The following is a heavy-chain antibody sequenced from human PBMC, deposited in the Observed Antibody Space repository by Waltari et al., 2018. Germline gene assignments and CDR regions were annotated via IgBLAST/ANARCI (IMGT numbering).Heavy chain of an antibody. CDR2: IKQDGSEK. J-gene: IGHJ3*02. D-gene: IGHD3-22*01. V-gene: IGHV3-7*01. Sequence: EVQLVESGGGLVQPGGSLRLSCAASGFTVSSYWMSWVRQAPGKGLEWVANIKQDGSEKYYVDSVKGRFTISRDNAKNSLYLQMNSLRAEDTAVYYCAGEGDYYDSSGYLDAFDIWGQGTMVTVSS. CDR3: AGEGDYYDSSGYLDAFDI. CDR1: GFTVSSYW.